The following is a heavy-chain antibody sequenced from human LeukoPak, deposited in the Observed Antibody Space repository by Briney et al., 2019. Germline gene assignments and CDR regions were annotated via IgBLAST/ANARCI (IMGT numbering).Heavy chain of an antibody. J-gene: IGHJ4*02. D-gene: IGHD2-21*02. Sequence: PGGSLRLPCAASGFTFSSYGMHWVRQAPGKGLEWGAVISYDGSNKYYADSVKGRFTLSTDNSKNTLYLQMNSLRAEDTAVYYCAKDAGRLAYCGGDCPPGFDYWGQGTLVTVSS. CDR1: GFTFSSYG. CDR3: AKDAGRLAYCGGDCPPGFDY. V-gene: IGHV3-30*18. CDR2: ISYDGSNK.